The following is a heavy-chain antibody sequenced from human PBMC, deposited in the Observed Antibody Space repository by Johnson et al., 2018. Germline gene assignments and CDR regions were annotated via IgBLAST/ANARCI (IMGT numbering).Heavy chain of an antibody. CDR2: INTYGSTI. CDR1: EFTFSSYW. CDR3: ARAPFGPHGYYYRDV. D-gene: IGHD3-10*01. Sequence: VQLVESGGGLVQPGGSLRLSCAASEFTFSSYWMHWVRQAPGKGLEWVSRINTYGSTITYADSVKGRFTISRDNAKNTLYLEMTSLRDEDTAVYYCARAPFGPHGYYYRDVWGKGTTVTVSS. J-gene: IGHJ6*03. V-gene: IGHV3-74*03.